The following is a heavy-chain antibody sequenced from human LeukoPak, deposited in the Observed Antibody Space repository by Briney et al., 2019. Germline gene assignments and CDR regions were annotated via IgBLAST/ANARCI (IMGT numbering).Heavy chain of an antibody. Sequence: ASVKVSCKASGYTFTSYYIHWVRQAPGQGLEWMGLISPSGGSATYAQKFQGRVTVTRDTSTSTVYMELSSLRSEDTAIYYCARDPEVCCSGSFNWFDPWGQGTQVTVSS. V-gene: IGHV1-46*01. CDR2: ISPSGGSA. CDR3: ARDPEVCCSGSFNWFDP. J-gene: IGHJ5*02. D-gene: IGHD3-10*02. CDR1: GYTFTSYY.